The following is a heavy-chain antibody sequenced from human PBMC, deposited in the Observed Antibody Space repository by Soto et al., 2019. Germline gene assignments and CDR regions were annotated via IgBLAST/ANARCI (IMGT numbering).Heavy chain of an antibody. CDR2: IVVGSGNT. CDR3: TIGSWSGEVFDI. J-gene: IGHJ3*02. Sequence: ASVKVSCKASGFTFTSSAMQWVRQARGQRLEWIGWIVVGSGNTNYAQKFQERVTITRDMSTSTAYMELSSLRSEDTALYYCTIGSWSGEVFDIWGQGTMVTVSS. CDR1: GFTFTSSA. V-gene: IGHV1-58*02. D-gene: IGHD2-21*01.